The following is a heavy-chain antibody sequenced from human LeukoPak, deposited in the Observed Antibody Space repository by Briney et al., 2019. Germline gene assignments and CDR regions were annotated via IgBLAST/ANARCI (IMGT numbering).Heavy chain of an antibody. Sequence: PGGSLRLSCAASGFTFSSYSMNWVRQAPGKGLEWVPSISSSSSYIYYADSVKGRFTISRDNARNSLYLQMNSLRAEDTAVYYCARGKDTAMVTVDYWGQGTLVTVSS. CDR3: ARGKDTAMVTVDY. CDR1: GFTFSSYS. D-gene: IGHD5-18*01. CDR2: ISSSSSYI. J-gene: IGHJ4*02. V-gene: IGHV3-21*01.